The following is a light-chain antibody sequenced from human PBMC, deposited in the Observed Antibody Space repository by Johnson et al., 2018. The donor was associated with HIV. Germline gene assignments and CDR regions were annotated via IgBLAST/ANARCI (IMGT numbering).Light chain of an antibody. V-gene: IGLV1-51*01. CDR1: SSNIGNSY. CDR3: GAWDSGLTAHFV. J-gene: IGLJ1*01. CDR2: DNN. Sequence: QSVLTQPPSVSAAPGQKVTISCYGSSSNIGNSYVSWYQQLPGTAPKLLIYDNNKRPSGIPDRFSGSKSGTSATLGITGLQTGDEADYYCGAWDSGLTAHFVCGTGTEVTVL.